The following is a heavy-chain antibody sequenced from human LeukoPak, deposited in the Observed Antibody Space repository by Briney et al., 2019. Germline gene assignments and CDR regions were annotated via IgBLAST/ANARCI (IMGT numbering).Heavy chain of an antibody. CDR2: IRESGGGT. D-gene: IGHD5-12*01. Sequence: GGSLRLSCGVSGITVSNYDMSWVRQAPGKGLEWVSGIRESGGGTNYADSVKGRFTISRDNSKNTVYLQMNSLRAEDTAVYYCAKDPRVAPIGIFDYWGQGTLVTVSS. CDR3: AKDPRVAPIGIFDY. V-gene: IGHV3-23*01. J-gene: IGHJ4*02. CDR1: GITVSNYD.